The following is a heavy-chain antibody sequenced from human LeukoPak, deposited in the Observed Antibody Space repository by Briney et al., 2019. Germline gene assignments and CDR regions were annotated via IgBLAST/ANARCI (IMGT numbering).Heavy chain of an antibody. CDR2: IRSKANSYAT. D-gene: IGHD2-15*01. CDR3: TRLGVALT. Sequence: GGSLRLSCAASGFTFSGSAMHWVRQASGKGLEWVGRIRSKANSYATAYAASVKGRFTISRDDSKNTAYLQMNSLKTEDSAVYYCTRLGVALTWGQGTLVTVSS. V-gene: IGHV3-73*01. CDR1: GFTFSGSA. J-gene: IGHJ5*02.